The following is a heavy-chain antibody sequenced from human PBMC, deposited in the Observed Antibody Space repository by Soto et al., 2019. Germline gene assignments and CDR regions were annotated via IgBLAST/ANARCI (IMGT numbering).Heavy chain of an antibody. V-gene: IGHV4-59*08. D-gene: IGHD1-1*01. CDR3: VGTGTTDDY. J-gene: IGHJ4*02. CDR1: GDSIRSYY. Sequence: SETLSLTCSVSGDSIRSYYWTWIRQPPGKGLQWIGYVFHTGNTNYNPSLKSRVTISEDASKNQVSLKLNSVTVADTAIYYCVGTGTTDDYWGRGTLVTVSS. CDR2: VFHTGNT.